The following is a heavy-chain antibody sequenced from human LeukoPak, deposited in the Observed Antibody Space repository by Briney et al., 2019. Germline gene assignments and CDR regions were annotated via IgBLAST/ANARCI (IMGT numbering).Heavy chain of an antibody. V-gene: IGHV3-9*01. D-gene: IGHD6-13*01. Sequence: GRSLRLSCAASGFTFDDYAMHWVRPAPGKGLGWVSGLSWNSGSIGYADSVKGRFTISRDNAKNSLYLQMNSLRAEDTALYYCAKGVSSSWPAYLDYWGQGTLVTVSS. J-gene: IGHJ4*02. CDR1: GFTFDDYA. CDR3: AKGVSSSWPAYLDY. CDR2: LSWNSGSI.